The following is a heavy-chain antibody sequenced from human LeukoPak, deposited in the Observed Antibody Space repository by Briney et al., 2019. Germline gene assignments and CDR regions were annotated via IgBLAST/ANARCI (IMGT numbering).Heavy chain of an antibody. D-gene: IGHD3-3*01. CDR3: AKSRLVLRFLEWLLLFDY. Sequence: GGSLRLSCAASGFTFSSYAMSWVRQAPGKGLEWVSAISGSGGSTYYADSVKGRFTISRDNSKNTLYLQMNSLRAEDTAVYYCAKSRLVLRFLEWLLLFDYWGQGTLVTVSS. CDR1: GFTFSSYA. J-gene: IGHJ4*02. V-gene: IGHV3-23*01. CDR2: ISGSGGST.